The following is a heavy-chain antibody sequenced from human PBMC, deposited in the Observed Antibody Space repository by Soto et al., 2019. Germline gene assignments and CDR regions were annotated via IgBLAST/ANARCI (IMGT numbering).Heavy chain of an antibody. J-gene: IGHJ2*01. D-gene: IGHD3-3*01. CDR2: IVPIFGTK. CDR1: GGSFSSHA. Sequence: QVQLVQSGAEVKKPGSSVKVSCKPSGGSFSSHAVSWVRQAPGQGLEWVGGIVPIFGTKNYAEKFQGRVTITADKSTSTVYMDLSSLKSEDTAVYFCARDRRDQTIFGMVGYLALWGRGTLVSVSS. V-gene: IGHV1-69*06. CDR3: ARDRRDQTIFGMVGYLAL.